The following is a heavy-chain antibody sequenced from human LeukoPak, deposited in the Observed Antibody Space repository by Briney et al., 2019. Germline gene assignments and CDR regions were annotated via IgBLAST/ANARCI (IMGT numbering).Heavy chain of an antibody. D-gene: IGHD3-10*01. V-gene: IGHV3-33*08. Sequence: GRSLRLSCAASGFNFFTYGMHWVRQAPGKGLEWVAAIWYDGSNKYYADSVKGRFTISRDNSKSTLSLQMNSLRAEDTAVYYCVRVIGGFGALDYWGQGTLVTVSS. CDR1: GFNFFTYG. J-gene: IGHJ4*02. CDR2: IWYDGSNK. CDR3: VRVIGGFGALDY.